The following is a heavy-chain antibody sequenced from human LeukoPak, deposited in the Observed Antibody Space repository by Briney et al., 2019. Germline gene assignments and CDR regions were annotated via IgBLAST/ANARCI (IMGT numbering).Heavy chain of an antibody. Sequence: GGSLRLSCAASGFTFSDYSMNWVRQAPGKGLEWISYVGISSGNTKYADSVKGRFTISGDSAKNSVFLQMNSLRVDDTAVYYCARDHRYAFDNWGQGSLVTVSS. CDR3: ARDHRYAFDN. J-gene: IGHJ4*02. D-gene: IGHD5-12*01. V-gene: IGHV3-48*04. CDR1: GFTFSDYS. CDR2: VGISSGNT.